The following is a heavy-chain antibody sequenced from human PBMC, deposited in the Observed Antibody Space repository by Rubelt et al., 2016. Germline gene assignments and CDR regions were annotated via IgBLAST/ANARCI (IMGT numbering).Heavy chain of an antibody. CDR3: TVQDAY. V-gene: IGHV3-7*01. D-gene: IGHD2-15*01. Sequence: VPLVESGGGLVQTGGSLRLSCAASGFTFSSYWMSWVRQAPGKGLEWVANIREGGNEKHYLASVKGRFTISRDNAKKTLYLQMDNMRVEDTALYYCTVQDAYWGQGTQVTVSS. CDR1: GFTFSSYW. CDR2: IREGGNEK. J-gene: IGHJ4*02.